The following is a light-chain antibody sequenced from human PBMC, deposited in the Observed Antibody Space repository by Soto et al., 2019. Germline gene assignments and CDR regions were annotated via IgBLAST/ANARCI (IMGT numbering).Light chain of an antibody. CDR3: QQYNSSPT. V-gene: IGKV1-5*03. J-gene: IGKJ1*01. Sequence: DIQMTQSPSTLSASVGDRVTITCRASQSISSWMAWYQQKPGKAPKLLIYKASSLESGVTARFSGSGSGTEFTLIISSQQPEDFSTYYCQQYNSSPTVGQGTKVEIK. CDR2: KAS. CDR1: QSISSW.